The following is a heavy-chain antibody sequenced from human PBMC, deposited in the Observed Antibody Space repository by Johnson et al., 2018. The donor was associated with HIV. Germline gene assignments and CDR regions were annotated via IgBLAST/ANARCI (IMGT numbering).Heavy chain of an antibody. CDR3: ARERGRIAADAFDI. CDR2: ISYDGSNN. D-gene: IGHD6-13*01. CDR1: GFTFSSYA. J-gene: IGHJ3*02. V-gene: IGHV3-30*04. Sequence: QVQLVESGGGVVQPGRSLRLSCAASGFTFSSYAMHWVRQAPGKGLEWAAVISYDGSNNYYADSVKGRFTISRDNSKNTLYLQMNSLRAEDTAVYYCARERGRIAADAFDIWGQGTMVTVSS.